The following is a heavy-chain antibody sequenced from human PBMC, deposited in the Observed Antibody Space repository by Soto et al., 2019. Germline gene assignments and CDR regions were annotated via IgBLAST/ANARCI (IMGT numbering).Heavy chain of an antibody. CDR1: GFTFSSYA. J-gene: IGHJ4*02. Sequence: GGSLRLSCAASGFTFSSYAMSWVRQAPGKGLEWVSAISGSGGSTYYADSVKGRFTISRDNSKNTLYPQMNSLRAEDTAVYYCAKDSDYYDSSGYPQPFDYWGQGTLVTVSS. D-gene: IGHD3-22*01. CDR2: ISGSGGST. CDR3: AKDSDYYDSSGYPQPFDY. V-gene: IGHV3-23*01.